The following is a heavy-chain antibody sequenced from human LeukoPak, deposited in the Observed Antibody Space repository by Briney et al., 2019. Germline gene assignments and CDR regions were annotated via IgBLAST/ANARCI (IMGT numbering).Heavy chain of an antibody. CDR3: AKSKNYYGSGSYYANYYFDY. Sequence: GGSLRLSCAASGFTFRSYAMTWVRQAPGKGLEWVSAISGIGNSTNYADSVKGRFTISRDNSKNTLYLQMNSLRAEDTAVYYCAKSKNYYGSGSYYANYYFDYWGQGTLVTVSS. V-gene: IGHV3-23*01. D-gene: IGHD3-10*01. CDR2: ISGIGNST. CDR1: GFTFRSYA. J-gene: IGHJ4*02.